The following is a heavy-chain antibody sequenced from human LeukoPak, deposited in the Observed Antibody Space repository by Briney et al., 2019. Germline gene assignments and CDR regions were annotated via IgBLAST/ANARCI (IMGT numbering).Heavy chain of an antibody. J-gene: IGHJ5*02. Sequence: SETLSLTCAVYGGSFSGYYWSWIRQPPGKGLEWIGEINHSGSTNYNPSLKSRVTISVDTSKNQFSLKLSSVTAADTAVYYCGRRYSSGWLRLNWFDPWGQGTLVTVSS. V-gene: IGHV4-34*01. CDR3: GRRYSSGWLRLNWFDP. D-gene: IGHD6-19*01. CDR2: INHSGST. CDR1: GGSFSGYY.